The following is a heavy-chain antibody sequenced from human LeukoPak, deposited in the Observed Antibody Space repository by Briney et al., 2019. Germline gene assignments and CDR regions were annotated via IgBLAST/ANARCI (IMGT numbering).Heavy chain of an antibody. J-gene: IGHJ4*02. Sequence: TGGSLRLSCAASGFTFSNAWINWVRQAPGKGLELVARIKTKSDGGTTDYAAPVKGRFTISRDDSKNTVYLQMNGLKTEDTAVYYCVSQYFDFWGQGTLVTVSS. CDR3: VSQYFDF. V-gene: IGHV3-15*01. CDR2: IKTKSDGGTT. CDR1: GFTFSNAW.